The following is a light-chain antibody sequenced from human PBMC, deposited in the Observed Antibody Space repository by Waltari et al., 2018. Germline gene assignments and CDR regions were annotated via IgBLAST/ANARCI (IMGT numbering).Light chain of an antibody. CDR1: QDISSY. Sequence: EIQMTQSPSSLSASVGDRVAITCRASQDISSYLNWYQQKPGKAPRLLIYYTNHLESGVPSRFTGSGSGIEFTLFISSLQPDDFATYYCQQYHTLPLTFGGGTKVDIK. CDR3: QQYHTLPLT. CDR2: YTN. V-gene: IGKV1-39*01. J-gene: IGKJ4*01.